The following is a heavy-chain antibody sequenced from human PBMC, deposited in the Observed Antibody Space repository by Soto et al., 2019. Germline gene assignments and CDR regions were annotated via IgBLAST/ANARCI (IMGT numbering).Heavy chain of an antibody. J-gene: IGHJ4*02. CDR1: GASISSSY. Sequence: PLDTLSLTCTVSGASISSSYWRWIRQSPGKGLEWIGYIFHSGTTNYNPSLKSRGTISVDKSKNQFSLTLSSLTTAGTAVYFCARGGKRYRSTLSGGGGFDYWGQGTLVTVSS. CDR2: IFHSGTT. V-gene: IGHV4-59*07. CDR3: ARGGKRYRSTLSGGGGFDY. D-gene: IGHD2-2*01.